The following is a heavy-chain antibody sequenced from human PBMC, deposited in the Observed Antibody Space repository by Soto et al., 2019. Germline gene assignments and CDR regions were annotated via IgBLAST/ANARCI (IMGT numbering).Heavy chain of an antibody. V-gene: IGHV4-34*01. CDR1: GGPSSGYY. CDR3: ARGRGDGYNQHWYFDL. Sequence: QVHLQRWGAGLLKPSEPLSLTCAFFGGPSSGYYWSGIRQPPGKGREGIGEINHSGSTNYNPSLKSRVSISVGTSNNQFSLKLSSVTAADTAVYYCARGRGDGYNQHWYFDLWGRGTLVTVSS. CDR2: INHSGST. J-gene: IGHJ2*01. D-gene: IGHD3-10*01.